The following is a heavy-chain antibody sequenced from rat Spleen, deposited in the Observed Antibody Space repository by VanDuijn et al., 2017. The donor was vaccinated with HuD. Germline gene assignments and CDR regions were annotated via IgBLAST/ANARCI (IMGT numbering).Heavy chain of an antibody. Sequence: EVQLVESVLCLVQPGRSLKCSCVVSGFPFNNYWMTWIRQAPGKGLEWVASIINTGVRTYYSDSVKGRFTISRDNAKSTLYLQMNSLRSEDTATYYCTRMRHYFDNWGHGVMVTVSS. J-gene: IGHJ2*01. CDR3: TRMRHYFDN. V-gene: IGHV5-31*01. CDR2: IINTGVRT. CDR1: GFPFNNYW.